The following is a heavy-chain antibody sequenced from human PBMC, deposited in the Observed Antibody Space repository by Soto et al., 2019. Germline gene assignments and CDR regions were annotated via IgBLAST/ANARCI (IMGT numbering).Heavy chain of an antibody. CDR2: IYHDGTT. J-gene: IGHJ4*02. CDR3: ASVRGGYETDY. CDR1: GGSVSSTNW. V-gene: IGHV4-4*02. Sequence: QVQLQESGPGLVKPSGTLSLTCAVSGGSVSSTNWWRWVRQHPGKGLEWIAEIYHDGTTNYNPSLKSRVTISLDKSRNQFSLNLSSVTAADTAVYYCASVRGGYETDYWGQGTLVTVSS. D-gene: IGHD6-25*01.